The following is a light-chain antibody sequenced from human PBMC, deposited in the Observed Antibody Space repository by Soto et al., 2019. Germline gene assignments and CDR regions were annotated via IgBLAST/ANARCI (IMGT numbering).Light chain of an antibody. CDR3: CTNVGAGV. V-gene: IGLV2-23*01. J-gene: IGLJ3*02. CDR2: EDF. CDR1: SSNIGSYYL. Sequence: QSALTQPASVSGSPGQSTTISCTGTSSNIGSYYLVSWYQQHPGRAPKLIIYEDFKRPSGVSNRFSTSKSGNTASLTISGIQDEDEADYYCCTNVGAGVFGGGTKVTVL.